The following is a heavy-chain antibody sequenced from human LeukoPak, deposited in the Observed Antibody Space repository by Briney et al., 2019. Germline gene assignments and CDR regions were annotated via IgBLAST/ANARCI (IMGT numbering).Heavy chain of an antibody. CDR1: GGSISSGGYY. CDR3: ARRVMAYCGGDCYPDAFDI. CDR2: IYYSGST. Sequence: PSETLSLTCTVSGGSISSGGYYWSWIRQHPGKGLEWIGYIYYSGSTYYNPSLKSRVTISVDTSKNQFSLKLSSVTAADTAVYYCARRVMAYCGGDCYPDAFDIWGQGTMVTVFS. V-gene: IGHV4-31*03. D-gene: IGHD2-21*02. J-gene: IGHJ3*02.